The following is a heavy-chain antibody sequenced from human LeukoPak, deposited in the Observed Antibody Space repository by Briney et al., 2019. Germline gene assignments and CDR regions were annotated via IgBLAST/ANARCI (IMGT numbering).Heavy chain of an antibody. D-gene: IGHD1-1*01. CDR1: GFTFSSYS. CDR2: ISSSSSNI. J-gene: IGHJ4*02. Sequence: GGSMRLSCAASGFTFSSYSMNWVRQAPGKGLEWVSSISSSSSNIYYADSVKGRFTISRDNAKNSLYLQMNSLRVEDTAVYYCARCTTGRTFGSLREIKRSREIDYWGQGTLVTVSS. V-gene: IGHV3-21*01. CDR3: ARCTTGRTFGSLREIKRSREIDY.